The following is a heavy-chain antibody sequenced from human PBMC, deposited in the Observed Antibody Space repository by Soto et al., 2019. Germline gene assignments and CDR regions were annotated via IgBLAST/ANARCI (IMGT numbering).Heavy chain of an antibody. J-gene: IGHJ3*02. D-gene: IGHD1-1*01. Sequence: GESLKISPTGFGYTFTTFWISWAHQIPGKGLEWMGIIYPGASDTRYSPSFQGQVTISADRSISTAYLQWSSLKASDTAMYYCASETLGTSPQGDPFDSSGRGTRVTVSS. CDR3: ASETLGTSPQGDPFDS. CDR2: IYPGASDT. V-gene: IGHV5-51*07. CDR1: GYTFTTFW.